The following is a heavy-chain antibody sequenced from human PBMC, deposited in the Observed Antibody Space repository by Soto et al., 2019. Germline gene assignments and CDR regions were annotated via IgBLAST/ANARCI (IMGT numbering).Heavy chain of an antibody. J-gene: IGHJ4*02. CDR2: ISGSGGST. CDR3: AKGLFGELPQTQYYFDY. D-gene: IGHD3-10*02. CDR1: GFTFRSYA. V-gene: IGHV3-23*01. Sequence: GGSLGLSCAASGFTFRSYAMSWVRQAPGKGLEWVSAISGSGGSTYYADSVKGRFTISRDNSKNTLYLQMNSLRAEDTAVYYCAKGLFGELPQTQYYFDYWGQGTLVTVSS.